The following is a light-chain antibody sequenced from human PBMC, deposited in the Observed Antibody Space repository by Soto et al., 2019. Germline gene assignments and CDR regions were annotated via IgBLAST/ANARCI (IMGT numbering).Light chain of an antibody. V-gene: IGKV1-5*03. CDR2: KAS. J-gene: IGKJ1*01. Sequence: DIQMTQSPSTLSASVGDRVTITCRASQSISSWLAWYQQKPGKAPKLLIYKASSLESGVPSRFSGSGSGTEFTLNISSLQPDDFATYDGQQYNSYPETFGQGTKVEIK. CDR3: QQYNSYPET. CDR1: QSISSW.